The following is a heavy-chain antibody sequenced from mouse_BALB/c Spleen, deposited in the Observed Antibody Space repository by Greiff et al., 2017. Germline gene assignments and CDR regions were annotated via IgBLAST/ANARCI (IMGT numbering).Heavy chain of an antibody. D-gene: IGHD2-14*01. V-gene: IGHV1-14*01. CDR1: GYTFTSYV. Sequence: VQLKESGPELVKPGASVKMSCKASGYTFTSYVMHWVKQKPGQGLEWIGYINPYNDGTKYNEKFKGKATLTSDKSSSTAYMELSSLTSEDSAVYYCARRPIDRYDEYYAMDYWGQGTSVTVSS. J-gene: IGHJ4*01. CDR2: INPYNDGT. CDR3: ARRPIDRYDEYYAMDY.